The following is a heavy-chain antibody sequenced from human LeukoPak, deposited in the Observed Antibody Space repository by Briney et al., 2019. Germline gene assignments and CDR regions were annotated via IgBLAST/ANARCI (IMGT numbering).Heavy chain of an antibody. CDR3: AKGLERESRLDS. J-gene: IGHJ4*02. CDR2: INSDGSSI. V-gene: IGHV3-74*01. Sequence: PGGSLRLSCAASGFTFSNDWMHWVRQAPGKGLVWVSRINSDGSSISYADSVKGRFTISRDNAKNTLYLQMNSLGGEDTALYYCAKGLERESRLDSWGQGTLVTVSS. D-gene: IGHD1-1*01. CDR1: GFTFSNDW.